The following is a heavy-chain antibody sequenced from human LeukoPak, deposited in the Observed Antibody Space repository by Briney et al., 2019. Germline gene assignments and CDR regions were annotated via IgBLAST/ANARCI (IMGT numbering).Heavy chain of an antibody. Sequence: GGSLRLSCAASGFTVSSNYMSWVRQTPGKGLEWVSVIYSGGSTYYADSVKGRFTISRDNAKNSLYLQMNSLRAEDTAVYYCASTPFADPGIAAAYFDYWGQGTLVTVSS. CDR3: ASTPFADPGIAAAYFDY. CDR1: GFTVSSNY. CDR2: IYSGGST. V-gene: IGHV3-66*01. J-gene: IGHJ4*02. D-gene: IGHD6-13*01.